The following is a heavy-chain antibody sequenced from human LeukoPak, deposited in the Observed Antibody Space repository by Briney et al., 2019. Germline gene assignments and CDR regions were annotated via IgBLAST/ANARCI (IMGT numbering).Heavy chain of an antibody. J-gene: IGHJ4*02. Sequence: KPSETLSLTCAVSGDSISSSHWWSWVRQSPGKGLEWIGEIYHSGNTNYNPSLKSRVAISLDKSSNQFSLRLMSVTAADTAMYFCAREEMPGKFDYWGQGILVNVSS. CDR2: IYHSGNT. V-gene: IGHV4-4*02. CDR3: AREEMPGKFDY. CDR1: GDSISSSHW. D-gene: IGHD1-26*01.